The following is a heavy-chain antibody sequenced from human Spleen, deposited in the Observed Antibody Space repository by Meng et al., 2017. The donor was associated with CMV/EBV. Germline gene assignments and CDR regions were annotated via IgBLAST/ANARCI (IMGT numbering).Heavy chain of an antibody. J-gene: IGHJ4*02. CDR3: AHRRGGYFDY. V-gene: IGHV2-5*01. CDR1: GFSVRTSEEA. Sequence: QITLKESGSTLVNPTQTLTFSGFSVRTSEEAVGWIRQPPGKALELLVLIYWNDDKFYTPSLRSRLTITKDTSKNQVVLTMTNMDPVDSATYFCAHRRGGYFDYWAQGTLVTVSS. D-gene: IGHD3-3*01. CDR2: IYWNDDK.